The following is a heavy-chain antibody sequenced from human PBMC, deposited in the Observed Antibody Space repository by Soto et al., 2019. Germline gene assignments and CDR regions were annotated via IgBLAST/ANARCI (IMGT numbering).Heavy chain of an antibody. Sequence: DALQVSCKTSGYTFSNYGITWVRQAPGQPLEWLGWISLYSDGTNYAQKFQGRVSMTTDTSTTTAYMELRSLRSDDTAVYYCARAVPAADARFGPCGQGPLVTVS. CDR3: ARAVPAADARFGP. CDR2: ISLYSDGT. V-gene: IGHV1-18*01. D-gene: IGHD2-2*01. J-gene: IGHJ5*02. CDR1: GYTFSNYG.